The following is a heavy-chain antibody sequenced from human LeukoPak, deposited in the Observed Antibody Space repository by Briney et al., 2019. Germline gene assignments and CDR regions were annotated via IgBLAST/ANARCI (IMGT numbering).Heavy chain of an antibody. J-gene: IGHJ4*02. CDR1: GFTFSSYA. CDR2: IPYDGSNK. D-gene: IGHD2-2*01. CDR3: ARVQAPIVVVPAAGLDY. V-gene: IGHV3-30-3*01. Sequence: GGSLRLSCAASGFTFSSYAVHWVRQAPGKGLEWVTVIPYDGSNKYYADSVKGRFTISRDNSKNTLYLQMNSLRAEDTAVYYCARVQAPIVVVPAAGLDYWGQGTLVTVSS.